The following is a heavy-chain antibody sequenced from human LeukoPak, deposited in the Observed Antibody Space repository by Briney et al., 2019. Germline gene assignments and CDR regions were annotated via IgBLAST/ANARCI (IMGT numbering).Heavy chain of an antibody. D-gene: IGHD2-15*01. CDR1: GFTVSSTY. V-gene: IGHV3-53*03. J-gene: IGHJ4*02. CDR2: FYPSGTT. CDR3: AKAYGIDCSGGSCYTEAIDY. Sequence: GGSLRLSCAASGFTVSSTYMAWVRQPPGKGLEWVSVFYPSGTTHYADSVKGRFTISRDNSKNSLYLQMNSLRTEDTALYYCAKAYGIDCSGGSCYTEAIDYWGQGTLVTVSS.